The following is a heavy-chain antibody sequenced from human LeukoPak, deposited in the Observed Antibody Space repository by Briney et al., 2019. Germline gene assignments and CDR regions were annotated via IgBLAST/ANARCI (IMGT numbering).Heavy chain of an antibody. CDR2: IWYDGTRT. J-gene: IGHJ4*02. CDR1: GFIYDDYG. V-gene: IGHV3-33*08. CDR3: ARGFLDFDS. Sequence: GGSLRLSCAASGFIYDDYGMTWVRQAPGKGLEWVALIWYDGTRTEYADSVKGRFTISRDDSKNTVYLQMNSLRAEDTAFYYCARGFLDFDSWGQGTLVIVSS. D-gene: IGHD3-3*01.